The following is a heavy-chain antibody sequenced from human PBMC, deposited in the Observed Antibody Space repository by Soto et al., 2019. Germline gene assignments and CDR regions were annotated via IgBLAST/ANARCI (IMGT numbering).Heavy chain of an antibody. Sequence: QVQLVQSGAEVKKPGASVKVSCKASGYTFTSYGISWVRQAPGQGLEWMGWISAYNGNTNYAQKLQGRVTMTTDTSTSTAYMELRSLRSDDTAVYYCASGGKYYDFWSGYAEHYYYYYGMDVWGQGTTVTVSS. CDR1: GYTFTSYG. V-gene: IGHV1-18*01. J-gene: IGHJ6*02. CDR2: ISAYNGNT. CDR3: ASGGKYYDFWSGYAEHYYYYYGMDV. D-gene: IGHD3-3*01.